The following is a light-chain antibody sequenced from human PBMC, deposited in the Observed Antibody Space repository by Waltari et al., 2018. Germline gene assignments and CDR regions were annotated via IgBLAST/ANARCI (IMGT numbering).Light chain of an antibody. Sequence: DTVLTHSPCTLSLSRGDLATVSCRASQSVSRALAWYQQKPGQAPRLLIYGASTRATGIPDRFSGSGSGTDFSLTISRLEPDDFAVYFCQHYLRLPVTFGQGTTVEI. V-gene: IGKV3-20*01. CDR3: QHYLRLPVT. CDR1: QSVSRA. J-gene: IGKJ1*01. CDR2: GAS.